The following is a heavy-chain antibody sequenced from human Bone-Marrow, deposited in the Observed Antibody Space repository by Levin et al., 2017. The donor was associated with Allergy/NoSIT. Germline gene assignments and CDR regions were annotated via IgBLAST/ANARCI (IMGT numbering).Heavy chain of an antibody. CDR2: IYYSGST. V-gene: IGHV4-39*01. D-gene: IGHD3-16*01. CDR1: GGSISSSSYY. Sequence: SETLSLTCTVSGGSISSSSYYWGWIRQPPGKGLEWIGSIYYSGSTYYNPSLKSRVTISVDTSKNQFSLKLSSVTAADTAVYYCARHGPGGASYYFDYWGQGTLVTVSS. J-gene: IGHJ4*02. CDR3: ARHGPGGASYYFDY.